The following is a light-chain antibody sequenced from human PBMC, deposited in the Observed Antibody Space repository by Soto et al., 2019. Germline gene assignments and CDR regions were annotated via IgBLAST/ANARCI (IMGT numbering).Light chain of an antibody. Sequence: LLTQSPSPLSLSPGERATLSCRSSQSVSSYLAWYQQKPGQAPRLLIYDASNRATGIPARFSGSGSGADFTRTISSLEPEDFAVYYCQQRSNCPPEGTLGQGTKVDIK. CDR2: DAS. CDR1: QSVSSY. CDR3: QQRSNCPPEGT. J-gene: IGKJ1*01. V-gene: IGKV3-11*01.